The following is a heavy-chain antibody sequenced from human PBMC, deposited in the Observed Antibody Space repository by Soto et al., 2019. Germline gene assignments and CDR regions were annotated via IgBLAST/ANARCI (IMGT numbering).Heavy chain of an antibody. D-gene: IGHD3-22*01. J-gene: IGHJ4*01. V-gene: IGHV1-24*01. CDR1: GYTLTELS. CDR3: TTDSYSTVIVVRFDY. Sequence: ASVKVSCNVSGYTLTELSMHWVRQAPGKGLEWMGGFDPEDGETIYAQKFQGRVTMTEDTSTDTAYMELNSLKTEDTGIYYCTTDSYSTVIVVRFDYWGHGTLVTVSS. CDR2: FDPEDGET.